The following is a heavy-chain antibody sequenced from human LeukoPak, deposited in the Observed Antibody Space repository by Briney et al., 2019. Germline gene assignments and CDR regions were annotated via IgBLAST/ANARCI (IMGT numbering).Heavy chain of an antibody. V-gene: IGHV4-39*01. CDR3: ARQMDYDDNSDYNFDH. CDR2: IYYSDCT. J-gene: IGHJ4*02. D-gene: IGHD3-22*01. CDR1: GVTISTISYY. Sequence: SETLSLTCTVSGVTISTISYYWGWIHHPPGKGLEWIGSIYYSDCTYYNPSLKSRVTISVHTSKNQYSLKLSSETAADTAVYYWARQMDYDDNSDYNFDHWGQGTLVTISS.